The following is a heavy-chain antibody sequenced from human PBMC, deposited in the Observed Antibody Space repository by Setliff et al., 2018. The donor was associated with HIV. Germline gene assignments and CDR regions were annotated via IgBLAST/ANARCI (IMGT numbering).Heavy chain of an antibody. V-gene: IGHV5-51*01. Sequence: GESLKISCKASGYSFTNYWIGWVRQMPGKGLEWMGIIYPGDSDTRYSPSFQGQVTISADKSISTAYLQWSSLKASDTAMFYCARQRGEVGLLEMATGYFDYWGQGSLVTVSS. CDR2: IYPGDSDT. CDR3: ARQRGEVGLLEMATGYFDY. D-gene: IGHD5-12*01. J-gene: IGHJ4*02. CDR1: GYSFTNYW.